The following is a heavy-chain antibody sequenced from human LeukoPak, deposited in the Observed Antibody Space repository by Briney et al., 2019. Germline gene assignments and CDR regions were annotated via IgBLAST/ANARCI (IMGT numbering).Heavy chain of an antibody. J-gene: IGHJ4*02. CDR3: ARDSLAANSSPFDY. CDR2: IYHSGST. CDR1: GGSISSGGYY. V-gene: IGHV4-30-2*01. Sequence: SETLSLTCTVSGGSISSGGYYWSWIRQPPGKGLEWIGYIYHSGSTYYNPSLKSRVTISVDRSKNQFSLKLSSVTAADTAVYYCARDSLAANSSPFDYWGQGTLVTVSS. D-gene: IGHD6-13*01.